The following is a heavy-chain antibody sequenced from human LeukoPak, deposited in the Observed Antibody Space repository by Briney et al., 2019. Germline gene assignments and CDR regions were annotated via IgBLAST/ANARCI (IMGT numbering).Heavy chain of an antibody. CDR2: VYYSGST. CDR1: GGSISSSDYY. Sequence: SETLSLTCTVSGGSISSSDYYWGWIRQPPGKGLEWIGSVYYSGSTYYNPSLKSRVTMSVDTSKNQFSLKLSSVTAVDTAVYYCARNLALDVWGQGTTVTVSS. CDR3: ARNLALDV. V-gene: IGHV4-39*07. D-gene: IGHD3-16*01. J-gene: IGHJ6*02.